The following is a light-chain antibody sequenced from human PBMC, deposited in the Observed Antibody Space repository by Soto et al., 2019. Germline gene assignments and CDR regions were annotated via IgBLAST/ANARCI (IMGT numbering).Light chain of an antibody. V-gene: IGKV1-39*01. CDR2: AAS. J-gene: IGKJ3*01. Sequence: EIQLTQSPSFLSASVGDRVTITCRASQSISSYLNWYQQKPGKAPKLLIYAASSLQSGVPSRFSGSGSGTDFTLTISSLQPEDFATYYCQQSYSTPFAFGPGTKVDI. CDR3: QQSYSTPFA. CDR1: QSISSY.